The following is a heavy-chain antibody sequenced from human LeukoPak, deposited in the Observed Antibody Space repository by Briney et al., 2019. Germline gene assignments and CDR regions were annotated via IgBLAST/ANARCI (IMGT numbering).Heavy chain of an antibody. V-gene: IGHV4-59*12. D-gene: IGHD3-3*01. J-gene: IGHJ4*02. CDR2: IYHSGST. CDR1: GGSISSYY. CDR3: ARSQNDFWSAPEL. Sequence: SETLSLTCTVSGGSISSYYWSWIRRPPGKGLEWIGYIYHSGSTYYNPSLKSRVTISVDRSKNQFSLKLSSVTAADTAVYYCARSQNDFWSAPELWGQGTLVTVSS.